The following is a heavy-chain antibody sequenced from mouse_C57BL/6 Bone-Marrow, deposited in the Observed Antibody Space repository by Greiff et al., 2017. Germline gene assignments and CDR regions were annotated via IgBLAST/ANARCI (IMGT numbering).Heavy chain of an antibody. CDR3: AREDYGSSYRGYYYAMDY. V-gene: IGHV1-81*01. CDR1: GYTFTSYG. J-gene: IGHJ4*01. D-gene: IGHD1-1*01. CDR2: IYPRSGNT. Sequence: QVQLKESGAELARPGASVKLSCKASGYTFTSYGISWVKQRTGQGLEWIGEIYPRSGNTYYNEKFKGKATLTEDKSSSTAYMELRSLTSEDSAVYFCAREDYGSSYRGYYYAMDYWGQGTSVTVSS.